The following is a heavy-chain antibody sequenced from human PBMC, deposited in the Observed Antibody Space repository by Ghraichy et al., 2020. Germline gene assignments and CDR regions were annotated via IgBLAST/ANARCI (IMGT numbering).Heavy chain of an antibody. J-gene: IGHJ4*02. D-gene: IGHD6-13*01. CDR3: AKHTISASGTEDF. V-gene: IGHV3-23*01. CDR2: ISGSGGST. Sequence: GGSLRLSCAASGFTFNNYAMSWVRQAPGKGLEWVSGISGSGGSTYYADSVKGRFTISRDNSKNTLYLQMNSLRAEDTVVYYCAKHTISASGTEDFRGQGTLVTVSS. CDR1: GFTFNNYA.